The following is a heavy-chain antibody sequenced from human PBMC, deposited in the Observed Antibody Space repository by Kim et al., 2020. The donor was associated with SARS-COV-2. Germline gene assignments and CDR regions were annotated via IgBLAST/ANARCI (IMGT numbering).Heavy chain of an antibody. J-gene: IGHJ4*02. CDR3: ARDEMSYDY. V-gene: IGHV1-46*01. CDR2: GRT. Sequence: GRTSYAQKFQGRVTMTRDTSTSTVYMELSSLRSEDTAVYYCARDEMSYDYWGQGTLVTVSS.